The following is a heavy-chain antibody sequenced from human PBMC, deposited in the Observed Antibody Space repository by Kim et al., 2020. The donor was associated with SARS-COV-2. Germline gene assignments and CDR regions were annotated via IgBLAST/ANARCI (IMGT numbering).Heavy chain of an antibody. CDR3: ARRSGTYFDY. V-gene: IGHV5-51*01. J-gene: IGHJ4*02. CDR2: IYPGDSDT. CDR1: GYSFSTYW. Sequence: GESLKISCQGSGYSFSTYWIGWVRQMPGKGLEWMGIIYPGDSDTRYSPSFQGQVTISADKSINTANLQWSSLKASDTAIYYCARRSGTYFDYWGQGTLVTVSS. D-gene: IGHD1-26*01.